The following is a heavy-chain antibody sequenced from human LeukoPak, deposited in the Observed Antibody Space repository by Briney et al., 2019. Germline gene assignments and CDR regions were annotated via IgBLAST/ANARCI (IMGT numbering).Heavy chain of an antibody. CDR1: GYTFTSYY. Sequence: ASVKVSCKASGYTFTSYYMHWVRQAPGQGLEWMGIINPSGGSTSYAQKFQGRATMTRDMSTSTVYMELSSLRSEDTAVYYCARDLKMGYSSGRYSWGTGSSNDYWGQGTLVTVSS. D-gene: IGHD6-19*01. CDR3: ARDLKMGYSSGRYSWGTGSSNDY. V-gene: IGHV1-46*01. J-gene: IGHJ4*02. CDR2: INPSGGST.